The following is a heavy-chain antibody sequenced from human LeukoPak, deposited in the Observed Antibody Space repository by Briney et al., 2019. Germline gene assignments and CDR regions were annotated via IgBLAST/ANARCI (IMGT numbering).Heavy chain of an antibody. V-gene: IGHV1-69*13. J-gene: IGHJ4*02. CDR3: ARVSGVGANHGYFDY. CDR1: GGTFSSYA. CDR2: IIPIFGTA. Sequence: GASVKVSCKASGGTFSSYAISWVRQAPGQGLGWMGGIIPIFGTANYAQKFQGRVTITADESTSTAYMELSSLRSEDTAVYYCARVSGVGANHGYFDYWGQGTLVTVSS. D-gene: IGHD1-26*01.